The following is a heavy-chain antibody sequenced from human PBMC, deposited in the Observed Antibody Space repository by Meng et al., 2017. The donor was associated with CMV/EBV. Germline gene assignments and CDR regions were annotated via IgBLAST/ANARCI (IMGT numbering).Heavy chain of an antibody. Sequence: GGSLRLSCAASGFIFSDYYMNWIRQAPGKGLEWVSYISSCGSTIFYADSVKGRFTISRDNAKNSLYLQMNSLRAEDTAVYYCARGGVVGAFDIWGQGTMVTVSS. CDR2: ISSCGSTI. V-gene: IGHV3-11*01. CDR1: GFIFSDYY. D-gene: IGHD2-15*01. J-gene: IGHJ3*02. CDR3: ARGGVVGAFDI.